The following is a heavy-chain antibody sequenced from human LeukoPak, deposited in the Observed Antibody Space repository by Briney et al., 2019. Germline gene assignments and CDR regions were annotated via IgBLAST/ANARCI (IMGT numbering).Heavy chain of an antibody. Sequence: GRSLRLSCAASGFTFSSYGMHWVRQAPGKGLEWVAVISYDGSNKYYADSVKGRFTISRDNSKNTLYLQMNSLRAEDTAVYYCAKYKGAALYYHYGLDVWGPGTTVIVSS. CDR3: AKYKGAALYYHYGLDV. D-gene: IGHD1-14*01. CDR1: GFTFSSYG. J-gene: IGHJ6*02. V-gene: IGHV3-30*18. CDR2: ISYDGSNK.